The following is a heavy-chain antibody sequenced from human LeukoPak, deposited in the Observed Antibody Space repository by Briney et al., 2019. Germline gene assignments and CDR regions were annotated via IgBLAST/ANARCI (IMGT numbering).Heavy chain of an antibody. CDR2: ISAYKGNT. D-gene: IGHD4-17*01. J-gene: IGHJ4*02. CDR1: GYTFTRYG. V-gene: IGHV1-18*01. CDR3: ARTPPGYYYGDYGGYYFDY. Sequence: GASVKVSCKASGYTFTRYGISWVRQAPGQGLEWVGWISAYKGNTSYAQKLQGRVTMTTDTSTSTAYMELRSLRSDDTAVYYCARTPPGYYYGDYGGYYFDYWGQGTLVTVSS.